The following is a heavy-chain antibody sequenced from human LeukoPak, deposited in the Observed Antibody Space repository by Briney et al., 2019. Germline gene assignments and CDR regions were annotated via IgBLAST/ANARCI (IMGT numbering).Heavy chain of an antibody. Sequence: GASVKVSCKASGYTFTGYYMHWVRQAPGQGLEWMGWINPNSGGTNYAQKFQGRVTMTRDTSISTAYMELSRLRSDDTAVYYCARDIGSSSGHSWFDPWGQGTLVTVSS. V-gene: IGHV1-2*02. CDR1: GYTFTGYY. CDR3: ARDIGSSSGHSWFDP. D-gene: IGHD6-6*01. J-gene: IGHJ5*02. CDR2: INPNSGGT.